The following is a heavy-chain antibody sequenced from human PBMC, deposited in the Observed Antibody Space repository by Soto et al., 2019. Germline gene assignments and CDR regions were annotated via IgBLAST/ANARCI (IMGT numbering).Heavy chain of an antibody. J-gene: IGHJ4*02. V-gene: IGHV3-30*18. Sequence: GGSLRLSCAASGFTFSSYGMHWVRQAPGKGLEWVAVISYDGSNKYYADSVKGRFTISRDNSKNTLYLQMNSLRAEDTAVYYCAKAQITMIVVVNIDYWGQGTLVTVS. CDR2: ISYDGSNK. CDR1: GFTFSSYG. CDR3: AKAQITMIVVVNIDY. D-gene: IGHD3-22*01.